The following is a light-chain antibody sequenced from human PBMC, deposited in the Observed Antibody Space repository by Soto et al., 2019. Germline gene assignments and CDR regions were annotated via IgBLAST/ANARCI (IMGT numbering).Light chain of an antibody. V-gene: IGLV1-51*01. J-gene: IGLJ2*01. CDR3: GTWDASLSAGV. CDR2: DNN. Sequence: QSVLTQPPSVSGVPGQRVTISCTGSSSNIGAGGDVHWYQHVRGAAPKLLIYDNNKRPSGIPDRFSGSRSGTSATLGITGLQTWDEADYYCGTWDASLSAGVFGGGTQLTVL. CDR1: SSNIGAGGD.